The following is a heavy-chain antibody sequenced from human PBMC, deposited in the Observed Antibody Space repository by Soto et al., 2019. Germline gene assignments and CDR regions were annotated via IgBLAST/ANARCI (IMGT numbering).Heavy chain of an antibody. V-gene: IGHV1-3*01. CDR1: GYTFTNYA. Sequence: QVQLVQSGAEVKKPGASVKVSCKASGYTFTNYAMHWVRQAPGQRLEWMGWINAGNGNTKYSQKFQGXVXXXRXXSASTGYMELSSLRSEDTAVYYCARGGSLYWYFDLWGRGTLVTVSS. J-gene: IGHJ2*01. D-gene: IGHD1-26*01. CDR2: INAGNGNT. CDR3: ARGGSLYWYFDL.